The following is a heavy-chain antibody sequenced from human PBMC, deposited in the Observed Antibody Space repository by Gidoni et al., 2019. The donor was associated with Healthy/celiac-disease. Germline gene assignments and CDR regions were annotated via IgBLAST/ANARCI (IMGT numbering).Heavy chain of an antibody. Sequence: QVQLVQSGAEVKKPGASVKVSCKASGYPFTSHALHWVRQAPGQRLEWMGWINAGNGNTKYSQKFQGRVTITRDTSASTAYMELSSLRSEDTAVYYCARGLTREMITFGGVLSSMDVWGQGTTVTVSS. CDR3: ARGLTREMITFGGVLSSMDV. D-gene: IGHD3-16*01. J-gene: IGHJ6*02. V-gene: IGHV1-3*01. CDR1: GYPFTSHA. CDR2: INAGNGNT.